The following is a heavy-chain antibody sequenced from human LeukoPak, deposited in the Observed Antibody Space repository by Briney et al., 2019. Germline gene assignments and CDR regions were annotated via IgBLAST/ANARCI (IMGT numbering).Heavy chain of an antibody. J-gene: IGHJ5*02. D-gene: IGHD2-2*01. Sequence: EGSLRLSCAASGFTFSSYSMNWVRQAPGKGLEWVSSISSSSSYIYYADSVKGRFTISRDNAKNSLYLQMNSLRAEDTAVYYCARDVGYCSSTSCYSPWGQGTLVTVSS. V-gene: IGHV3-21*01. CDR1: GFTFSSYS. CDR3: ARDVGYCSSTSCYSP. CDR2: ISSSSSYI.